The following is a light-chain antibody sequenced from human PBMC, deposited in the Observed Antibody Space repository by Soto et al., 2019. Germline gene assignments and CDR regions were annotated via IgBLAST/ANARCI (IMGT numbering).Light chain of an antibody. CDR2: ENN. Sequence: QSVLTQPPSVSAAPGQMVTISCSGSSSNIGNNYVSWYQQLPGTAPKLLIYENNKRPSGIPDRFSGSKSGTSATLAITGLQTGDEADYYCGTWDNSLRGGVFGGGTKLTVL. J-gene: IGLJ3*02. V-gene: IGLV1-51*02. CDR1: SSNIGNNY. CDR3: GTWDNSLRGGV.